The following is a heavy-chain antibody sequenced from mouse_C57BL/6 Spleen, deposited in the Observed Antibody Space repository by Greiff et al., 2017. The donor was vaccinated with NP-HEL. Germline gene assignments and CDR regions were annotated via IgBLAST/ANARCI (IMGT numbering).Heavy chain of an antibody. V-gene: IGHV1-80*01. CDR1: GYAFSSYW. D-gene: IGHD1-1*01. CDR3: ARRVTTVVAHWYFDV. J-gene: IGHJ1*03. CDR2: IYPGDGDT. Sequence: VQLVESGAELVKPGASVKISCKASGYAFSSYWMNWVKQRPGKGLEWIGQIYPGDGDTNYNGKFKGKATLTADKSSSTAYMQLSSLTSEDSAVYFCARRVTTVVAHWYFDVWGTGTTVTVSS.